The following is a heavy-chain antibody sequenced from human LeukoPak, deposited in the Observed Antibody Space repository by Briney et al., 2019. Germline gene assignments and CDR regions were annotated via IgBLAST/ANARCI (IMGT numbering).Heavy chain of an antibody. D-gene: IGHD2-2*01. CDR1: GFTIKTSY. CDR2: IYSNGNT. CDR3: VRTSPTDY. Sequence: PGGSLRLSCAASGFTIKTSYMTWVRQAPGKGLEWVSVIYSNGNTYYADSVKGRFTISRDNSKNTLYLQISSLRVEDTAMYYCVRTSPTDYWGQGTLVSVSS. J-gene: IGHJ4*02. V-gene: IGHV3-53*01.